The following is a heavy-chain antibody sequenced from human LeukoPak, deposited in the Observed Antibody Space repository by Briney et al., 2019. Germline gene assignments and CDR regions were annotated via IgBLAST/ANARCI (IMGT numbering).Heavy chain of an antibody. CDR1: GSTFSSFA. V-gene: IGHV3-23*01. D-gene: IGHD4-17*01. J-gene: IGHJ4*02. CDR2: ICGSGGST. Sequence: SGGSLRLSCAASGSTFSSFAMTWVRQAPGKGLEWVSTICGSGGSTYYADSVKGRFTISRDNSKNTLYLLMISLRAEDTAVYYCAKDPTVNDYWGQGTLVTVSS. CDR3: AKDPTVNDY.